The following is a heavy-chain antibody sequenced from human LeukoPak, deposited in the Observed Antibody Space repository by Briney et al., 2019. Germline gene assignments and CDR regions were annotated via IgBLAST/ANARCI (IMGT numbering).Heavy chain of an antibody. V-gene: IGHV5-10-1*01. Sequence: GESLKISFKGSGYSFTSYWISWGRPMPGKGVGWMGRIDPSDSYTNYSPSFQGHVTISADKSISTAYLQWSSLKASDTAMYYCARHERPGYYGSGSYYGYWGQGTLVTVSS. D-gene: IGHD3-10*01. CDR3: ARHERPGYYGSGSYYGY. CDR1: GYSFTSYW. J-gene: IGHJ4*02. CDR2: IDPSDSYT.